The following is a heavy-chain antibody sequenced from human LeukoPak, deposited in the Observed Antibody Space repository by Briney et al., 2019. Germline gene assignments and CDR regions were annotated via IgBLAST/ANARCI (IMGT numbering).Heavy chain of an antibody. CDR2: IHDSGST. CDR1: GGSISNYY. Sequence: PSETLSLTCTVSGGSISNYYWSWIRQSPEKGLEWIGYIHDSGSTNYNPSLKSRVTISVDTSKNQFSLKLSSVTAADTAVYYCARLDAAAGRYLQFFYSGRGTLVTVSS. V-gene: IGHV4-59*08. D-gene: IGHD5-24*01. J-gene: IGHJ4*02. CDR3: ARLDAAAGRYLQFFY.